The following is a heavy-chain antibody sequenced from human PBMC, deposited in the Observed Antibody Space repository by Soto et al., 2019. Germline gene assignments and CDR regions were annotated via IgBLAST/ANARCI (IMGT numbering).Heavy chain of an antibody. CDR2: VYYDGSNK. V-gene: IGHV3-33*01. D-gene: IGHD6-13*01. CDR1: GFTFSSYG. Sequence: VQLVESGGGLVQPGRSLRLSCAASGFTFSSYGMHWVRQAPGKGLEWVAVVYYDGSNKYYADSVKGRFTISRDNSKNTLYLQMNSLRAEDTAVFYCARSQYSSSWYPFDYWGQGTLVTVSS. J-gene: IGHJ4*02. CDR3: ARSQYSSSWYPFDY.